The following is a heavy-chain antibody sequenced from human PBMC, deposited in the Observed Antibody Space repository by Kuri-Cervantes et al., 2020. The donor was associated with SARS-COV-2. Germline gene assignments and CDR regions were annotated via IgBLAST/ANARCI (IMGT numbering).Heavy chain of an antibody. CDR1: GFKISSYG. Sequence: GESLKISCAASGFKISSYGMHLVRQAPGKGLEWVSVIYSGGSTYYADSVKGRFTISRHNSKNALYLQMNRLRAEDTAVYYCASSYGSGSYVDYWGQGTLVTVSS. CDR2: IYSGGST. J-gene: IGHJ4*02. CDR3: ASSYGSGSYVDY. D-gene: IGHD3-10*01. V-gene: IGHV3-53*04.